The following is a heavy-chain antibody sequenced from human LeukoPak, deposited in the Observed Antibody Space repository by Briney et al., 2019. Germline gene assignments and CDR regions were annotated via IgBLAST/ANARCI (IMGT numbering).Heavy chain of an antibody. D-gene: IGHD2-2*01. V-gene: IGHV3-23*01. J-gene: IGHJ3*02. Sequence: GGSLRLSCAASGFSFSAYAMSWVRQAPGKGLEWVSVISGSGASTYYADSVKGRFTISRDNSKSTLYLQTNSLRAEDTAVYYCAKDIVIIPAASYAFDIWGQGTMVTVSS. CDR2: ISGSGAST. CDR1: GFSFSAYA. CDR3: AKDIVIIPAASYAFDI.